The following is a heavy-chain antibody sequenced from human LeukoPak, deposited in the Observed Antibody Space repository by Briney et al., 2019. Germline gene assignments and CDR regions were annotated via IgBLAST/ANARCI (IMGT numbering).Heavy chain of an antibody. CDR1: TFTFSSYS. Sequence: GGSLRLSCATSTFTFSSYSMNWVRQAPGKGLEWVSYSEYSGTTSYYTDSVKGRFTVSRDNAKNSLYLQMSSLRDEDTAVYYCARILGFTLDYWGQGTLVTVSS. CDR3: ARILGFTLDY. CDR2: SEYSGTTS. J-gene: IGHJ4*02. V-gene: IGHV3-48*02.